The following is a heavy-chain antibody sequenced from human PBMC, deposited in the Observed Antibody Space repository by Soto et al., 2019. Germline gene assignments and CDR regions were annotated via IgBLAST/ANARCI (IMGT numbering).Heavy chain of an antibody. CDR2: INHSGST. CDR1: DGSFSGYY. J-gene: IGHJ5*02. D-gene: IGHD2-2*01. Sequence: SETLSLTCAVYDGSFSGYYWSWIRQPPGKGLEWIGEINHSGSTNYNPSLKSRVTISVDTSKNQFSLKLSSVTAADTAVYYCARVRRYCSSTSCYAKKYNWFDPWGQGTLVTVSS. V-gene: IGHV4-34*01. CDR3: ARVRRYCSSTSCYAKKYNWFDP.